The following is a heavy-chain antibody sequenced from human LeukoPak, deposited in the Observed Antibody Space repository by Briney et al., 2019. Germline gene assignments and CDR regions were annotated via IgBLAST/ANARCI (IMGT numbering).Heavy chain of an antibody. D-gene: IGHD1/OR15-1a*01. CDR1: GTSISTGRYY. CDR3: ARGNNGFTVLDS. CDR2: ISNSGNT. V-gene: IGHV4-61*02. Sequence: SQTLSLTXSVSGTSISTGRYYWTWIRQPAGKGLEWLGRISNSGNTFYNPSLKSRFTISLDTSENPFSLKLSAVTAAPKPVYYCARGNNGFTVLDSWGQGILVTVSS. J-gene: IGHJ4*02.